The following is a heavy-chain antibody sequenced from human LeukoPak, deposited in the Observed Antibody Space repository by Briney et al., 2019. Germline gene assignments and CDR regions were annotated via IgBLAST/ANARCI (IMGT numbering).Heavy chain of an antibody. D-gene: IGHD3-10*01. J-gene: IGHJ6*03. V-gene: IGHV3-20*04. CDR2: INWNGAST. Sequence: GRSLRLSCAASGFTVSNAWMSWVRQAPGKGLEWVFGINWNGASTVYADSVKGRFTISRDNAKNSLYLQMNSLRAEDTALYYCARVLGITMVRGVIYYYYYMDVWGKGTTVTVSS. CDR3: ARVLGITMVRGVIYYYYYMDV. CDR1: GFTVSNAW.